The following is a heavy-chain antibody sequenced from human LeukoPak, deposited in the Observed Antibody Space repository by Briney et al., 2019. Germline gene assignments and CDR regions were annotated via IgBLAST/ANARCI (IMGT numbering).Heavy chain of an antibody. CDR1: GFIFSYYD. CDR3: ARHNQGSPDY. CDR2: ISSSRSII. Sequence: GGSLRLSCVASGFIFSYYDMGWVRQAPGKGLEWISYISSSRSIIYYADSVLGRFTVSRDNAENTLYLQMNSLRGDDTAVYYCARHNQGSPDYWGQGTLVTVSS. V-gene: IGHV3-48*01. J-gene: IGHJ4*02.